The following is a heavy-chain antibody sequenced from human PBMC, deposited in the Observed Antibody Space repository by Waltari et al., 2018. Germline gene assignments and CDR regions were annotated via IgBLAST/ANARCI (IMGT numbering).Heavy chain of an antibody. CDR1: GGSISSYY. Sequence: QVQLQESGPGLVKPSETLSLTCTVSGGSISSYYWRWIRQPPGKGLEWIGYIYYSGSTNYNPSLKSRVTISVDTSKNQFSLKLSSVTAADTAVYYCARARTGYFDYWGQGTLVTVSS. CDR2: IYYSGST. CDR3: ARARTGYFDY. D-gene: IGHD7-27*01. J-gene: IGHJ4*02. V-gene: IGHV4-59*01.